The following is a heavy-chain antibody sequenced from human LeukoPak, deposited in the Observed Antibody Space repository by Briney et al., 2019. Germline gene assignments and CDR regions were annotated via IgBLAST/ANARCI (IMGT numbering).Heavy chain of an antibody. CDR1: GLSVSSNN. Sequence: GGSLRLSCAASGLSVSSNNMHWVRQAPGGGLEWVSYISAGSGTMFSADSVKGRFTISRDNAGESLFLQMNSLRAEDTAVYYCARDLGLRRMIWGRGTLVIVSS. CDR2: ISAGSGTM. V-gene: IGHV3-48*04. CDR3: ARDLGLRRMI. J-gene: IGHJ2*01.